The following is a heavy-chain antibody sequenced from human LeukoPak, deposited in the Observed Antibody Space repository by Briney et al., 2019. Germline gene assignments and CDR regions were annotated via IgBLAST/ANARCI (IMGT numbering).Heavy chain of an antibody. V-gene: IGHV4-4*09. CDR2: IYTSGST. CDR1: GGSISSYY. D-gene: IGHD3-22*01. J-gene: IGHJ4*02. CDR3: ARLGDSSGYSLFDY. Sequence: SETLSLTCTVSGGSISSYYWSWIRQPPGKGLEWIGYIYTSGSTNYNPSLKSRVTISVDTSKNQFSLKLSSVTAADTAVYYCARLGDSSGYSLFDYWGQGTLVTVSS.